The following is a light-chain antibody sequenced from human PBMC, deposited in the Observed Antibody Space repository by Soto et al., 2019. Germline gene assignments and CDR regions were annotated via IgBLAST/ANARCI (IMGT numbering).Light chain of an antibody. CDR2: GAS. Sequence: EMVMTQSPATLSVSPGERATLSCRASQNLSRNLAWYQQQPGQAPRLLIYGASTSATGIPARFSGSGSGTDFTLTISSLQSEDFAVYYCQQDDNWPHTFGQGTKLEIK. J-gene: IGKJ2*01. CDR1: QNLSRN. V-gene: IGKV3-15*01. CDR3: QQDDNWPHT.